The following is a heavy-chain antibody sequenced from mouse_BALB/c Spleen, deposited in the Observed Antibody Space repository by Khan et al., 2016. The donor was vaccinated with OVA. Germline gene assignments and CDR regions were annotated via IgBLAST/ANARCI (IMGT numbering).Heavy chain of an antibody. D-gene: IGHD1-1*01. J-gene: IGHJ1*01. CDR3: SRDYGSLYWFFDV. CDR2: IYYSGTV. Sequence: EVQLQESGPGLVKPSQTVSLTCTVTGISITSGNYRWSWIRQFPGNKLEWIGNIYYSGTVTYNQSHTSRTTITRDTSKNQFFLEMNSLTAEDTATYYCSRDYGSLYWFFDVWGAGTTVTVSS. V-gene: IGHV3-5*02. CDR1: GISITSGNYR.